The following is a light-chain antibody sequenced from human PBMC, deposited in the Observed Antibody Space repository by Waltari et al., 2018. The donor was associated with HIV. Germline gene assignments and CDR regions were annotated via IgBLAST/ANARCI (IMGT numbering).Light chain of an antibody. J-gene: IGKJ2*01. CDR1: QGISSH. CDR3: QQLNSYPHT. Sequence: DIQLTQSPSFMSASVGDRVTITCRASQGISSHLAWYQHKPGKAPKLLIYIASTLQSGVPSRFSGSGSGTEFTLTISSLQPEDFATYYGQQLNSYPHTFGQGTKLEIK. CDR2: IAS. V-gene: IGKV1-9*01.